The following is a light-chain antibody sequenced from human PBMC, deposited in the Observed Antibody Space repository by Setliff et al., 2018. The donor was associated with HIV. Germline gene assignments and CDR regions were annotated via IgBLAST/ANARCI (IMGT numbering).Light chain of an antibody. Sequence: QSVLTQPASVSGSPGQSITISCTGTSSDVGGYNYVSWYQQHPGKAPKLMIYEVNKRPSGVPDRFSGSKPGNTASLTISGLQAEDETDYYCCSYAGNFLHVFGTGTKVTVL. CDR3: CSYAGNFLHV. CDR1: SSDVGGYNY. J-gene: IGLJ1*01. V-gene: IGLV2-8*01. CDR2: EVN.